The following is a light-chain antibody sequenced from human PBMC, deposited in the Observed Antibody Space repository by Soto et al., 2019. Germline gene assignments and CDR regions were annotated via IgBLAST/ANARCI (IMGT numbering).Light chain of an antibody. CDR2: DVS. V-gene: IGLV2-11*01. CDR3: CSYAGSYSYV. CDR1: SSDVGGYNY. Sequence: QSALTQPRSVSGSPGQSVTISCTGTSSDVGGYNYVSWYKQHPGKAPKLMIFDVSKRPSGVPDRFSGSKSGNAASLTIAGLQAEDEADYYCCSYAGSYSYVFGTGTKLTVL. J-gene: IGLJ1*01.